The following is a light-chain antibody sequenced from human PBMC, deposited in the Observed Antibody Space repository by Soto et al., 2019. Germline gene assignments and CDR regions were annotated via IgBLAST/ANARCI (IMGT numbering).Light chain of an antibody. J-gene: IGLJ2*01. Sequence: QSVLTQPPSVSGAPGQRVTISCTGSSSNIGAGYDVHWYQQLPGIAPKLLIYGNSNRPSGVPDRFSGSKSATSASLAITGLQAEYEADYDCQSFDRSVRGLVFGGGTELTVL. CDR2: GNS. CDR1: SSNIGAGYD. V-gene: IGLV1-40*01. CDR3: QSFDRSVRGLV.